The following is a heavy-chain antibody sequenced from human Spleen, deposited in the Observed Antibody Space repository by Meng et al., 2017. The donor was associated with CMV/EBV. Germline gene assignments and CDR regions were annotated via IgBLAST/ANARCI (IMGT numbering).Heavy chain of an antibody. V-gene: IGHV4-30-4*08. J-gene: IGHJ5*02. D-gene: IGHD3-10*01. CDR2: IYYSGST. CDR1: GGSISSGDYY. Sequence: QVQRQESGPGLVKSSXXXXXTCTVSGGSISSGDYYWSGIRQPPGKGLEWIGYIYYSGSTYYNPSLKSRVTISVDTSKNQFSLKLSSVTAADTAVYYCAREGITSWFDPWGQGTLVTVSS. CDR3: AREGITSWFDP.